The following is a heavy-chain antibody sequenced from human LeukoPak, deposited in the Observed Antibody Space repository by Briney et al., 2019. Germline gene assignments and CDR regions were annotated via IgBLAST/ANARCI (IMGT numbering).Heavy chain of an antibody. CDR1: GFTFNNYG. CDR2: ISYDGRNK. D-gene: IGHD2-2*01. CDR3: AKGPLRGTAAAIDY. V-gene: IGHV3-30*18. J-gene: IGHJ4*02. Sequence: GKSLRLSCAASGFTFNNYGMHWVRQAPGKGLEWVAVISYDGRNKHYPDSVKGRFTISRDISTDTLWLQMDSLRTEDTAVYYCAKGPLRGTAAAIDYWGQGTLVTVSS.